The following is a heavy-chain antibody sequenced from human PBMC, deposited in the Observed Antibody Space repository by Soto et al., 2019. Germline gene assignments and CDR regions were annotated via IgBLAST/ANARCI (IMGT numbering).Heavy chain of an antibody. J-gene: IGHJ4*02. V-gene: IGHV1-18*01. D-gene: IGHD3-10*01. CDR1: GYTFSSYG. CDR3: AREGWLGELLY. Sequence: VQLVQSGNVVQKPGSSVKVSCKTSGYTFSSYGIIWVRQAPGQGLEWMGWISGYNGNADYAQRFRGGVNMTTDTSKTTVFMELRDLRSDDTALYFCAREGWLGELLYWGQGSLVTVS. CDR2: ISGYNGNA.